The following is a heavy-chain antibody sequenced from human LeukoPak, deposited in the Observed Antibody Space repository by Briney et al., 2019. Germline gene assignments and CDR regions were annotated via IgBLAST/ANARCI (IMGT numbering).Heavy chain of an antibody. CDR2: ITGSGDST. CDR3: AKTGDGVRYLEWSTDY. V-gene: IGHV3-23*01. CDR1: GFTFSSYA. D-gene: IGHD3-3*01. J-gene: IGHJ4*02. Sequence: GGSLRLSCAASGFTFSSYAMNWVRQAPGNGLEWVSAITGSGDSTYYADSVKGRFTISRDNSKNTLYLQMNSLRAEDTAVYYCAKTGDGVRYLEWSTDYWGQGTLVTVSS.